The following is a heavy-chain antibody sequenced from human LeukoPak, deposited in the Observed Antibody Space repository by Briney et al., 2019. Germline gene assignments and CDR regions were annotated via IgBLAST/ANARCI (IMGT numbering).Heavy chain of an antibody. CDR1: GGFISRSSYY. Sequence: SETLSLTCTVSGGFISRSSYYWGWIRQPPGKGLEWIGSIYYSGSTYYNPSLKSRVTISVDTSKNQFSLKLSSVTAADTAVYYCARGGGGYCSSTSCYYWFDHWGQGTLVTVSS. D-gene: IGHD2-2*01. CDR3: ARGGGGYCSSTSCYYWFDH. CDR2: IYYSGST. V-gene: IGHV4-39*07. J-gene: IGHJ5*02.